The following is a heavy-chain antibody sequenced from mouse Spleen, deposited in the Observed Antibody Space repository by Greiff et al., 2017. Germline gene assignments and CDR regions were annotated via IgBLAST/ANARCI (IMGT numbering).Heavy chain of an antibody. Sequence: EVKLVESGGGLVKLGGSLKLSCAASGFTFSRYAMSWVRQTPEKRLEWVAAISSGGGNTYYPDSVKGRFTISRDNAKNTLYLQMSSLKSEDTAMYYCTRQNFDYWGQGTTLTVSS. J-gene: IGHJ2*01. CDR3: TRQNFDY. V-gene: IGHV5-9*04. CDR1: GFTFSRYA. CDR2: ISSGGGNT.